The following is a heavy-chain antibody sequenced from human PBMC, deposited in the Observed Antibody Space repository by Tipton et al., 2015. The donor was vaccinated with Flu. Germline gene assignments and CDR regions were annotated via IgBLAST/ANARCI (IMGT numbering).Heavy chain of an antibody. D-gene: IGHD2/OR15-2a*01. CDR1: GFTLSSYW. CDR3: ASSVIGG. Sequence: GSLRLSCAASGFTLSSYWMHWVRQAPGKGLVWVSRINSDGTSTVYADSVKGRFTISRDDAKNTLYLQMNSLRAEDTAVYYCASSVIGGWGQGTLVTVSS. J-gene: IGHJ4*02. CDR2: INSDGTST. V-gene: IGHV3-74*01.